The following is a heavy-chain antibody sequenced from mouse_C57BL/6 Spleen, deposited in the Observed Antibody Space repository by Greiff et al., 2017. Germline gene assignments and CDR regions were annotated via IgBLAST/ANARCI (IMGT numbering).Heavy chain of an antibody. CDR3: ARYPARYGSSDGYFDV. CDR2: IGPEDCET. Sequence: EVKLQESGAELVKPGASVKLSCTASGFNIKDYHMHRVKQRTEKGLEWIGRIGPEDCETKFAPKFQGKATTTADPSSNTAYLQLSSLTSEDTAVHSCARYPARYGSSDGYFDVWGTGTTVTVSS. V-gene: IGHV14-2*01. J-gene: IGHJ1*03. D-gene: IGHD1-1*01. CDR1: GFNIKDYH.